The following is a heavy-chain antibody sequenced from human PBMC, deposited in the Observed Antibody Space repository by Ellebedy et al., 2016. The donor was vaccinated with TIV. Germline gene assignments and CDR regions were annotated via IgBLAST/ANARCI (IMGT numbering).Heavy chain of an antibody. V-gene: IGHV4-39*01. CDR3: ASHSSGYEARNWYFDL. Sequence: SETLSLTCTVSGGSISGSSYYWGWIRQSPGKGLEWIGNIFDTGSTYYNPSLMSRVTISVDTSKNQFSLKLSSVTAADTAVYYCASHSSGYEARNWYFDLWGRGTLVTVSS. CDR2: IFDTGST. D-gene: IGHD3-22*01. J-gene: IGHJ2*01. CDR1: GGSISGSSYY.